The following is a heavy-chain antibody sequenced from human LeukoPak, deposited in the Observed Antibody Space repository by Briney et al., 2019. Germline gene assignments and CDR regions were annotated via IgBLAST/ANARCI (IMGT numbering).Heavy chain of an antibody. CDR1: GGSLSSSSYY. CDR2: IYYSGST. Sequence: SETLSLTCTVSGGSLSSSSYYWGWIRQPPGKGLEWIGSIYYSGSTYYNPSLKSRVTISVDTSKNQFSLKLSSVTAADTAVYYCASVTIFGVVTPYYYYGMDVWGQGTTVTVSS. CDR3: ASVTIFGVVTPYYYYGMDV. V-gene: IGHV4-39*01. J-gene: IGHJ6*02. D-gene: IGHD3-3*01.